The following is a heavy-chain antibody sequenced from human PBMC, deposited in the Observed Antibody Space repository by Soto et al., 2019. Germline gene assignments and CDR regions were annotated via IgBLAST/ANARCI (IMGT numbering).Heavy chain of an antibody. J-gene: IGHJ4*02. D-gene: IGHD2-21*02. CDR2: ISWTSANI. CDR1: GFTFSDYA. CDR3: AKDGNKTVVTAQDY. V-gene: IGHV3-9*01. Sequence: GGSLRLSCTASGFTFSDYAMHWVRQAPGKGLEWVSGISWTSANIGYADSVRGRFTISRDNAKNSLYLQMNSLRPDDSALYYCAKDGNKTVVTAQDYWGKGTLVTVSS.